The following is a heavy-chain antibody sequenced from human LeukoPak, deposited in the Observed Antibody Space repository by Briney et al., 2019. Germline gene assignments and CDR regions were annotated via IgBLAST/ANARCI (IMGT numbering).Heavy chain of an antibody. CDR2: INPSGGST. J-gene: IGHJ4*02. V-gene: IGHV1-46*01. CDR3: AIVGVFDY. Sequence: ASVKVSCKASGGTFSSYAISWVRQAPGQGLEWMGIINPSGGSTSYAQKFQGRVTMTRDTSTSTVYMELSSLRSEDTAAYYCAIVGVFDYWGQGTLVTVSS. CDR1: GGTFSSYA.